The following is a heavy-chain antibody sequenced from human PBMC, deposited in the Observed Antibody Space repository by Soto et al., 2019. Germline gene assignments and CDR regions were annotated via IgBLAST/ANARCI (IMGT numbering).Heavy chain of an antibody. CDR3: ARCVVFKPYFDS. D-gene: IGHD2-21*01. Sequence: QLQLQESGPGLVKPSETLSLTCTVSGGSISSSSHFWGWIRQPPGKGLEWIGSVNYTGSTYDNPSLKSRVTISVDTSKNQFSLKLNSVTAADTAEYYCARCVVFKPYFDSWGQGSLVTVSS. CDR2: VNYTGST. J-gene: IGHJ4*02. V-gene: IGHV4-39*01. CDR1: GGSISSSSHF.